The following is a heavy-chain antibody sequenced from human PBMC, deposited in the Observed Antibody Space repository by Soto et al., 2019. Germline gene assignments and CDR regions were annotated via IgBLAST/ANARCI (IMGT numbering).Heavy chain of an antibody. Sequence: EVQLVESGGGLVQPGGSLRLSCAASGFTFSTYWMHWVRQAPGKGLVWVSRINSDGSSTSYADSVKGRFTISRDNGKKRLYLQMNSRRAEDTAVYSCEGWFGELFNWGRGSLVTVSS. V-gene: IGHV3-74*01. J-gene: IGHJ4*02. CDR3: EGWFGELFN. CDR1: GFTFSTYW. D-gene: IGHD3-10*01. CDR2: INSDGSST.